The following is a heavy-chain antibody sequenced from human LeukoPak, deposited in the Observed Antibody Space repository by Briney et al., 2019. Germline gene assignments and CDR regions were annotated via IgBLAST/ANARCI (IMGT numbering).Heavy chain of an antibody. CDR2: ISSSSSYI. D-gene: IGHD3-22*01. CDR1: GFTFSSYS. Sequence: PGGSLRLSCAASGFTFSSYSMNWVRQAPGKGLEWVSSISSSSSYIYYADSVKGRFTISRDNAKNSLYLQMNSLRAEDTAVYYCARDEVIVGYAFDIWGQGTMVTVSS. CDR3: ARDEVIVGYAFDI. J-gene: IGHJ3*02. V-gene: IGHV3-21*01.